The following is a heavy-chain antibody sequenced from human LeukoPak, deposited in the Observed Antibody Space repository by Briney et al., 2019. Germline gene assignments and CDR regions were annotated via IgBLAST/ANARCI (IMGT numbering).Heavy chain of an antibody. CDR2: MSPNSGNT. CDR1: GYTFTSYD. D-gene: IGHD3-10*01. Sequence: ASVKVSCKASGYTFTSYDINWVRQATGQGLEWMGWMSPNSGNTGYAQKFQGRVTMTRNTSISTAYMELSSLRSEDTAVYYCARARDNVLLWFGELLYAFDIWGQGTMVTVSS. CDR3: ARARDNVLLWFGELLYAFDI. V-gene: IGHV1-8*01. J-gene: IGHJ3*02.